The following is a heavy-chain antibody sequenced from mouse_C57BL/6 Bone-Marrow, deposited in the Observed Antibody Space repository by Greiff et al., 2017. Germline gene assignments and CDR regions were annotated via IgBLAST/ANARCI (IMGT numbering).Heavy chain of an antibody. CDR3: ARLNYGNAMDY. Sequence: EVMLVEPGGGLVQPGGSLKLSCAASGFTFSDYGMAWVRQAPRKGPEWVAFISNLAYSIYYADTVTGRFTISRENAKNTLYLEMSSLRSEDTAMYYFARLNYGNAMDYWGQGTSVTVSS. J-gene: IGHJ4*01. D-gene: IGHD1-1*01. CDR1: GFTFSDYG. V-gene: IGHV5-15*01. CDR2: ISNLAYSI.